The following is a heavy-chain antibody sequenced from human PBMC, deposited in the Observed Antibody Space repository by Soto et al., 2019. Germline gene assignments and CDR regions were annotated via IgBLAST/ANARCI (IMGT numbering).Heavy chain of an antibody. Sequence: QVQLQESGPGLVKPSETLSLTCTASGGSISSYYWSWIRQPPGKGLEWIGYIYYSGSTNYNPSLKSRVTISVDTSKNQFSLKLSSVTAADTAVYYCAGTDYDFWSGFYYFDYWGQGTLVTVSS. D-gene: IGHD3-3*01. V-gene: IGHV4-59*01. J-gene: IGHJ4*02. CDR2: IYYSGST. CDR1: GGSISSYY. CDR3: AGTDYDFWSGFYYFDY.